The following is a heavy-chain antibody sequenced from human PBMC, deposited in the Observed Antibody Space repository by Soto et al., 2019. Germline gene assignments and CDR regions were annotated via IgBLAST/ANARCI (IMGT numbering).Heavy chain of an antibody. D-gene: IGHD2-15*01. CDR2: INPNSGGT. Sequence: QVPLVQSGAEVKKPGASVKVSCKASGYTFTGYYMHWVRQAPGQGLEWMGWINPNSGGTNYAQKFQGWVTMTRDTSISTAYMELSRLRSDDTAVYYCARGAKGDCSGGSCYSGTNYYYYGMDVWGQGTTVTVSS. V-gene: IGHV1-2*04. J-gene: IGHJ6*02. CDR3: ARGAKGDCSGGSCYSGTNYYYYGMDV. CDR1: GYTFTGYY.